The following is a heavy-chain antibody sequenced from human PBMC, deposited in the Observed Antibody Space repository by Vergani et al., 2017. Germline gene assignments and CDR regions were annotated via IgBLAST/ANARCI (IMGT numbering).Heavy chain of an antibody. Sequence: QVQVVQSGAEVKKSGASVKVSCKTSGYTFSNYYMHLFRQAPGQGLEWMGIINPSGGHTNYAQKFQGRVTMTRDTSTSTVYMELSSLRSEDTAIYYCARGDYGILTGYRYWGQGTLVTVSA. CDR2: INPSGGHT. J-gene: IGHJ4*02. D-gene: IGHD3-9*01. CDR1: GYTFSNYY. V-gene: IGHV1-46*03. CDR3: ARGDYGILTGYRY.